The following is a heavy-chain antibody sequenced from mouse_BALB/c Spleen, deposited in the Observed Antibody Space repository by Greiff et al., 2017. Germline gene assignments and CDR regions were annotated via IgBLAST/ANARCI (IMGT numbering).Heavy chain of an antibody. CDR3: ARHDGYYYFDY. Sequence: EVQRVESGGGLVKLGGSLKLSCAASGFTFSSYYMSWVRQTPEKRLELVAAINSNGGSTYYPDTVKGRFTISRDNAKNTLYLQMSSLKSEDTALYYCARHDGYYYFDYWGQGTTLTVSS. D-gene: IGHD2-3*01. V-gene: IGHV5-6-2*01. CDR1: GFTFSSYY. CDR2: INSNGGST. J-gene: IGHJ2*01.